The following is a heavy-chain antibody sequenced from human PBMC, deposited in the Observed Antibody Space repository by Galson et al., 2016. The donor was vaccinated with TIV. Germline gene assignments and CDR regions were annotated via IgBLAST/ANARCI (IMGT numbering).Heavy chain of an antibody. V-gene: IGHV3-7*03. D-gene: IGHD3-22*01. Sequence: SLRLSCAASGFTFSSYWMSWVRQAPGKGLEWVANMNQDGSEKYYVGSVEGRFTISRDNAKKSLYLQINSLRAEDTAIYYCAKDFEGDYYDSSGYSSWGQGTLVTVSS. J-gene: IGHJ5*02. CDR2: MNQDGSEK. CDR1: GFTFSSYW. CDR3: AKDFEGDYYDSSGYSS.